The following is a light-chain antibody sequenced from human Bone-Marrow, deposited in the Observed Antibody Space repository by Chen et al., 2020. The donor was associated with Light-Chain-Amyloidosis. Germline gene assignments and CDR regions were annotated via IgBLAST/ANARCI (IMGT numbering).Light chain of an antibody. CDR3: SSYRSSSAVV. J-gene: IGLJ2*01. CDR1: SNDIGGYNY. Sequence: QSALTQPASVVGSPRPSIAIPCTGTSNDIGGYNYVSWYQQRPGKAPKLLIYDVNYRPSGVSNRFSGSKSGNTASLTISGLQAEDEADYYCSSYRSSSAVVFGGGTKLTVL. V-gene: IGLV2-14*01. CDR2: DVN.